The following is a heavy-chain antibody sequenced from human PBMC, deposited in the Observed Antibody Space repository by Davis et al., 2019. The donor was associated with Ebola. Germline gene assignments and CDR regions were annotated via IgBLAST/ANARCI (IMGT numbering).Heavy chain of an antibody. D-gene: IGHD1-1*01. CDR2: INRDGSDT. CDR3: ARVALKDNFDA. CDR1: GFTFSNYW. V-gene: IGHV3-74*01. Sequence: GESLKISCETSGFTFSNYWFHWVRRAPGKGLVWVSRINRDGSDTSYADSVKGRFTISRDNAKKSLYLDMSSLRADDTAIYYCARVALKDNFDAWGQGTLVTVSS. J-gene: IGHJ5*02.